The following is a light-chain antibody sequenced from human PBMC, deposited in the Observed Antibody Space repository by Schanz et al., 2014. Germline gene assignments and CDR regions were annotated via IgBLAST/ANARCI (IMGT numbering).Light chain of an antibody. V-gene: IGKV3-20*01. Sequence: IVVTQSPGTLSLSPGERATLSCRASQSLNSGYLAWYQQKPGQAPRLLIYGTSTRATGVPDRFSGSGSGTDFTLTISSLEPEDFAVYYCQQYNNWPPWTFGQGTKVEIK. CDR1: QSLNSGY. J-gene: IGKJ1*01. CDR3: QQYNNWPPWT. CDR2: GTS.